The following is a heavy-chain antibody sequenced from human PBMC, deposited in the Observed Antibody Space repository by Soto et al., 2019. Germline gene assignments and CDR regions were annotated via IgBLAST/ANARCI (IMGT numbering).Heavy chain of an antibody. Sequence: PGGSLRLSCAASGFTFSTYAMSWVRQAPRKGLEWVSLISVGGDSTFYADSVKGRFTISRDNSKNTLYLQMTSLRAEDTAVYYCAKDASFTSGHMDAWGKGTTVTVSS. V-gene: IGHV3-23*01. CDR3: AKDASFTSGHMDA. CDR2: ISVGGDST. D-gene: IGHD3-16*01. J-gene: IGHJ6*03. CDR1: GFTFSTYA.